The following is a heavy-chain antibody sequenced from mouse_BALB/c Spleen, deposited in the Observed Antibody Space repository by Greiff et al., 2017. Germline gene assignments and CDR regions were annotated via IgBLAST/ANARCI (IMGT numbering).Heavy chain of an antibody. CDR1: GFDFSRYW. D-gene: IGHD2-2*01. V-gene: IGHV4-1*02. CDR2: INPDSSTI. J-gene: IGHJ3*01. CDR3: ARLGSFFAY. Sequence: EVKLVESGGGLVQPGGSLKLSCAASGFDFSRYWMSWVRQAPGKGLEWIGEINPDSSTINYTPSLKDKFIISRDNAKNTLYLQMSKVRSEDTALYYCARLGSFFAYWGQGTLVTVSA.